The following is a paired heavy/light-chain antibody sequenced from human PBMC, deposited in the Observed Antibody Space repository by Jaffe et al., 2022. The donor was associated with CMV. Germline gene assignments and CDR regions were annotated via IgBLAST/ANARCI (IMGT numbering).Light chain of an antibody. CDR1: NSNIGSNY. V-gene: IGLV1-47*01. CDR2: GND. Sequence: QSVLTQPPSASETPGQRITISCSGSNSNIGSNYVSWYLQLPQTAPKLLIFGNDQRPSGVPDRVSGSKSGTSASLAISEVRSEDEADYYCATWDDSLDIWVFGGGTRLTVL. J-gene: IGLJ3*02. CDR3: ATWDDSLDIWV.
Heavy chain of an antibody. V-gene: IGHV3-23*01. CDR1: GFTFNNYA. Sequence: EVLLLESGGGLVQPGGSLRLSCAASGFTFNNYAMAWVRQAPGKGLEWLSGVSGSGGSTYYADSVKGRMSISRDNLKNTLYLQMSSLRADDTAVYYCAKDIGYGDHRLFYFDYWGQGALVTVSS. CDR2: VSGSGGST. J-gene: IGHJ4*02. CDR3: AKDIGYGDHRLFYFDY. D-gene: IGHD4-17*01.